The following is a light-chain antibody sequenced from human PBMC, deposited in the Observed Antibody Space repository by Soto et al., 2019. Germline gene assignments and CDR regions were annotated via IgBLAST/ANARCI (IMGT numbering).Light chain of an antibody. V-gene: IGLV1-44*01. CDR3: GAWDDSLNGPV. Sequence: QSVLTQPPSASGTPGQRVTISCSGSNSNIGSNTVNWYQQLPGTAPKLLIYSNNQRPSGVPDRFSGSKSGTSASLAISGLQSEDETVYYCGAWDDSLNGPVFGGGTKLTVL. CDR1: NSNIGSNT. J-gene: IGLJ3*02. CDR2: SNN.